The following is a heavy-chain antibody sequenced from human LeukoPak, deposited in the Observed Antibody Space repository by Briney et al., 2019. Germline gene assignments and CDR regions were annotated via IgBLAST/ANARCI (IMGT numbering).Heavy chain of an antibody. CDR2: IIPIFGTA. Sequence: ASVKVSCKASGYTFTSYGISWVRQAPGQGLEWMGGIIPIFGTANYAQKFQGRVTITTDESTSTAYMELSSLRSEDTAVYYCARAGGIGAVTEPFDYWGQGTLVTVSS. J-gene: IGHJ4*02. CDR3: ARAGGIGAVTEPFDY. V-gene: IGHV1-69*05. CDR1: GYTFTSYG. D-gene: IGHD2-21*02.